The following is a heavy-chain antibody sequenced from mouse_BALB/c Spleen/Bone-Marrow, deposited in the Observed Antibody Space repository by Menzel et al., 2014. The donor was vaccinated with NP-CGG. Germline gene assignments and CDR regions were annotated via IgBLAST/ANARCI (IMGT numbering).Heavy chain of an antibody. V-gene: IGHV1-18*01. CDR2: VNPNNGGT. J-gene: IGHJ4*01. Sequence: EVQLQQSGPELVKPGASVKIPCKASGYTFTDYNMDWVKQSHGKSLEWIGYVNPNNGGTIYNQKFKGKATLTVDKSSSTAYMELRSLTSEDTAVYYCARTNMVTTHYFYALDYWGQGTSVTVSS. D-gene: IGHD2-1*01. CDR1: GYTFTDYN. CDR3: ARTNMVTTHYFYALDY.